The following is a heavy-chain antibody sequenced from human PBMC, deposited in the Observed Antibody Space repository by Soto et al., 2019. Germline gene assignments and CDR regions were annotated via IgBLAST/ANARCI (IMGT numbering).Heavy chain of an antibody. CDR3: ARTSYSSGFFNYYYYYYMDV. CDR2: ISSSGSTI. J-gene: IGHJ6*03. V-gene: IGHV3-11*01. Sequence: PGGSLRLSCAASGFTFSDYYMSWIRQAPGKGLEWVSYISSSGSTIYYADSVKGRFTISRDNAKNSLYLQMNSLRAEDTAVYYCARTSYSSGFFNYYYYYYMDVWGKGTTVTVSS. D-gene: IGHD6-19*01. CDR1: GFTFSDYY.